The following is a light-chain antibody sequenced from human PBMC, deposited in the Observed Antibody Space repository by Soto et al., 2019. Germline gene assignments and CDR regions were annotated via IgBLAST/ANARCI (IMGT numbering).Light chain of an antibody. CDR3: SSYTSTSSYV. CDR2: EVS. J-gene: IGLJ1*01. Sequence: QSALAQPASVSGSPGQSITISCTGSSSDIGAYNYVSWFQQYPGKAPKLIISEVSNRPSGVSNRFSGSKSGTAASLTISGLQTEDEADYYCSSYTSTSSYVFATGTKVTVL. V-gene: IGLV2-14*01. CDR1: SSDIGAYNY.